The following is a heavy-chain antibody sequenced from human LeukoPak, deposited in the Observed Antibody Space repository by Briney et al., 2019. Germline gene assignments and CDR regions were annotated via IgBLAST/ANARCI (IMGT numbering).Heavy chain of an antibody. CDR3: ARGLHGYTYGYVPWELYYYMDV. CDR2: IYTSGRT. D-gene: IGHD5-18*01. CDR1: GGSINSGRYY. V-gene: IGHV4-61*09. J-gene: IGHJ6*03. Sequence: SETLSLTCTVSGGSINSGRYYWSWSRQPAGKGLGWIGYIYTSGRTSYNPSLKSRVTISVDTSKNQFSLKMSSVSAADTAVYYCARGLHGYTYGYVPWELYYYMDVWGKGTTVTISS.